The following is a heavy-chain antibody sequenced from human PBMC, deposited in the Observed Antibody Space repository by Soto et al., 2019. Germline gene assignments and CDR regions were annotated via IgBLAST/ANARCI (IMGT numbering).Heavy chain of an antibody. J-gene: IGHJ4*02. D-gene: IGHD4-17*01. CDR2: IKQDESEK. Sequence: PGGSLRLSCTASTFNFSNYWMTWVRQAPGKGLEWVANIKQDESEKYYVDSVKGRFTISRDNAKNSLYLQMNSLRAEDTAVYYCARGYGGFDYWGQGTLVTVYS. V-gene: IGHV3-7*03. CDR3: ARGYGGFDY. CDR1: TFNFSNYW.